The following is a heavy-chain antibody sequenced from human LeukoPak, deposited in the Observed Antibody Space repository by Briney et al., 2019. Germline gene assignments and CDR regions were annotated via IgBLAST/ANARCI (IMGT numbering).Heavy chain of an antibody. CDR3: ARDLSPTRFYDYVWGSYRYTPQTPFDY. CDR2: IIPIFGTA. J-gene: IGHJ4*02. D-gene: IGHD3-16*02. CDR1: GGTFSSYA. Sequence: GASVKVSCKASGGTFSSYAISWVRQAPGQGLEWMGGIIPIFGTANYAQKFQGRVTITADESTSTAYMELSSLRSEDTAVYYCARDLSPTRFYDYVWGSYRYTPQTPFDYWGQGTLVTVSS. V-gene: IGHV1-69*13.